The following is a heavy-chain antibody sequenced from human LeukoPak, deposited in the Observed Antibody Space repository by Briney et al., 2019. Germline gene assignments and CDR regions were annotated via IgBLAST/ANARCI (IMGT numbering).Heavy chain of an antibody. CDR1: GFTFSAYS. D-gene: IGHD3-22*01. CDR2: ISSSVSTI. J-gene: IGHJ5*02. Sequence: GGSLRLSCAASGFTFSAYSMNWLRQAPGEGLEWVSYISSSVSTIYYTDSVKGRFTISRDNAKNSLYLQMNSLRDEDTAVYYCARDYDNSGYYLNWFEPWGQGTLVTVSS. V-gene: IGHV3-48*02. CDR3: ARDYDNSGYYLNWFEP.